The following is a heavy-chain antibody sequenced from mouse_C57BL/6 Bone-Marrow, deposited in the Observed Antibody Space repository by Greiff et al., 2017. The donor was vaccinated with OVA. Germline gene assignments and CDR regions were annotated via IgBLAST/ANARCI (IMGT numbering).Heavy chain of an antibody. D-gene: IGHD1-1*02. V-gene: IGHV5-6*01. CDR2: ISSGGSYT. CDR1: GFTFSSYG. J-gene: IGHJ4*01. Sequence: EVKLQESGGDLVKPGGSLKLSCAASGFTFSSYGMSWVRQTPDKRLEWVATISSGGSYTYYPDSVKGRFTISRDNAKNTLYLQMSSLKSEDTAMYYCAREYYGRAMDYWGQGTSVTVSS. CDR3: AREYYGRAMDY.